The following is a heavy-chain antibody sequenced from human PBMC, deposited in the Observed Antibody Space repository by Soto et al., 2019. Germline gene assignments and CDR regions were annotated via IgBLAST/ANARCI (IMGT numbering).Heavy chain of an antibody. CDR3: SRGGSGYVWFEF. Sequence: QEQLVQSGAEVKKSGSSVKVSCKDTGGLFSSYAVSWVRQAPGQGLEWMGGIIPVFATVYYAQKFQGRVTITADESTNTAYMELSSLRSEDTAMYYCSRGGSGYVWFEFWGQGALVTVSS. CDR1: GGLFSSYA. V-gene: IGHV1-69*01. D-gene: IGHD3-22*01. J-gene: IGHJ4*02. CDR2: IIPVFATV.